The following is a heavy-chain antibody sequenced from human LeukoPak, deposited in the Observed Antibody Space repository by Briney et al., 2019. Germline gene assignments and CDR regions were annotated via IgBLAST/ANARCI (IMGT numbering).Heavy chain of an antibody. CDR3: ARDGEVRQGHCSTTSRPVDY. V-gene: IGHV1-2*02. CDR2: INPNSGDT. D-gene: IGHD2-2*01. Sequence: ASVKVSCKASGYTFTAYSMHWVRQAPGQGLEYMGWINPNSGDTNYAQKFQGRVTVTRDTSMSTAYMEVSGLRFDDTAVYYCARDGEVRQGHCSTTSRPVDYWGQGTLITVSS. CDR1: GYTFTAYS. J-gene: IGHJ4*02.